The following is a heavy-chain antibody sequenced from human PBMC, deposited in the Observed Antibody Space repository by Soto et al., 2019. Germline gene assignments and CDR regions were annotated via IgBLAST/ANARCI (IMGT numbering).Heavy chain of an antibody. CDR1: GGTFISYS. CDR2: IIPIFGTA. D-gene: IGHD2-21*02. Sequence: ASVKVSFKASGGTFISYSISWVRQAPGQGLEWMGGIIPIFGTANYAQKFQGRVTITADESTSTAYMELSSLRSEDTAVYYCARDRGAYCGGDCFGRGDAFDIWGQGTMVTVSS. CDR3: ARDRGAYCGGDCFGRGDAFDI. V-gene: IGHV1-69*13. J-gene: IGHJ3*02.